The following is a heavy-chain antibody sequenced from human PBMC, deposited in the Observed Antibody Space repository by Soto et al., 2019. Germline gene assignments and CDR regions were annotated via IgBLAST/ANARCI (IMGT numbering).Heavy chain of an antibody. J-gene: IGHJ4*02. V-gene: IGHV3-23*01. Sequence: GGSLRLSCAASGFTFSSYAMSWVRQAPGKGLEWVSAISGSGGSTYYADSVKGRFTISRDNSKNTLYLQMNSLRAEDTAVYYCAKLIPPRAYYASSGYYFDYWGQGALVTVSS. CDR3: AKLIPPRAYYASSGYYFDY. CDR1: GFTFSSYA. CDR2: ISGSGGST. D-gene: IGHD3-22*01.